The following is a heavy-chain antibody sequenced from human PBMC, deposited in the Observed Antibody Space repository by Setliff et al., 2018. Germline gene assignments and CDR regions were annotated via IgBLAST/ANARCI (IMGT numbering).Heavy chain of an antibody. CDR2: INPSGGNT. D-gene: IGHD3-3*01. Sequence: ASVKVSCKASGYTFTIYYMHWVRQAPGQGLEWMGIINPSGGNTNYAQKFQGRVTMTSDTSTSTVYMELSSLRSEDTAVYYCARDRYYNSWSGTSITAPHDAFDIWGQGTMVTVS. CDR3: ARDRYYNSWSGTSITAPHDAFDI. J-gene: IGHJ3*02. V-gene: IGHV1-46*03. CDR1: GYTFTIYY.